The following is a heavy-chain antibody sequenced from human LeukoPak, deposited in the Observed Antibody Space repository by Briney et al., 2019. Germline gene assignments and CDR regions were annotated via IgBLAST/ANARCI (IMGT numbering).Heavy chain of an antibody. CDR3: ARVLRDIVVVPAACWFRFDP. CDR1: GGTFSSYA. D-gene: IGHD2-2*01. CDR2: IIPIFGTA. V-gene: IGHV1-69*13. Sequence: ASVKVSCKASGGTFSSYAISWVRQAPGQGLEWMGGIIPIFGTANYAQKFQGRVTITADESTSTAYMGLSSLRSEDTAVYYCARVLRDIVVVPAACWFRFDPWGQGTLVTVSS. J-gene: IGHJ5*02.